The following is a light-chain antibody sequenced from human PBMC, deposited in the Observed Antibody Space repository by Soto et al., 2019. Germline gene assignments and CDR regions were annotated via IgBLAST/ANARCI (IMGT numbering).Light chain of an antibody. CDR2: EVS. V-gene: IGLV2-14*01. J-gene: IGLJ1*01. Sequence: QSGLTQPASVSGSPGQSITISCTGTSSDVGGYNYVSWYQQHPGKAPKLMIYEVSNRPSGVSNRFSGSKSGNTASLTISGLQAEEEADYYCSSYTSSRDVFGTGTKLTVL. CDR3: SSYTSSRDV. CDR1: SSDVGGYNY.